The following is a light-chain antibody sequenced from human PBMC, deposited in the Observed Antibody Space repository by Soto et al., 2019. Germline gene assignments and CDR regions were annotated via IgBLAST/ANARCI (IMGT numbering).Light chain of an antibody. J-gene: IGKJ5*01. CDR3: QQYNSFPWT. CDR2: KAS. Sequence: DIQITPSPSTRSASVGDRATLTCRASQSISSWLARYQQKPGKAPKLLIYKASSLESGVPSRFSGSGSETEFTLTIRNLQPDDFATYYCQQYNSFPWTFGLGTRLEIK. V-gene: IGKV1-5*03. CDR1: QSISSW.